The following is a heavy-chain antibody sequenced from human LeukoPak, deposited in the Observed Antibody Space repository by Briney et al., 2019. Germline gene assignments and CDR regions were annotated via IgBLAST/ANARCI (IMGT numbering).Heavy chain of an antibody. CDR1: GFTFSSYE. CDR2: ISSSGSTI. V-gene: IGHV3-48*03. D-gene: IGHD3-3*01. CDR3: ARDMVFGEVIRFRRFDP. Sequence: GGSLRLSCAASGFTFSSYEMNWVRQAPGKGLEWVSYISSSGSTIYYADSVKGRFTISRDNAKNSLYLQMNSLRAEDTAVYYCARDMVFGEVIRFRRFDPWGQGTLVTVSS. J-gene: IGHJ5*02.